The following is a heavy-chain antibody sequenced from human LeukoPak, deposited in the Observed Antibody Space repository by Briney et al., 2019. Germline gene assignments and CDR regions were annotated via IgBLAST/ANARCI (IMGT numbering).Heavy chain of an antibody. CDR3: ARDGPAQMVEFDY. CDR2: IYPNNGAT. D-gene: IGHD3-10*01. Sequence: ASVKVYCKASGYTFSGTGWFLYWLRQAPGQGLEFGVWIYPNNGATAYAQKFQGRVAMTRDTSISTAYMELRRLRPDDTAVYYCARDGPAQMVEFDYWGQGTLVTVSS. CDR1: GYTFSGTGWF. J-gene: IGHJ4*02. V-gene: IGHV1-2*02.